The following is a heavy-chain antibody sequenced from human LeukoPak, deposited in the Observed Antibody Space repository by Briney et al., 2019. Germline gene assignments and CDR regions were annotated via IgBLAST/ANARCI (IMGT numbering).Heavy chain of an antibody. CDR3: ARHLAPYRPFHD. CDR2: MYTSVTT. Sequence: SETLSLTCTVSGASISTYYWTWVRQPPGKGLEWIGSMYTSVTTKYNPSLKSRGTISVDTSKNLSSLNLISVTAADTAVYYCARHLAPYRPFHDWGQGSLVTVSS. V-gene: IGHV4-4*09. CDR1: GASISTYY. D-gene: IGHD1-14*01. J-gene: IGHJ4*02.